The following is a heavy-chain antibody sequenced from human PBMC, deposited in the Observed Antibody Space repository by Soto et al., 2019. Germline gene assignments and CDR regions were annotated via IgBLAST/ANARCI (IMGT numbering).Heavy chain of an antibody. Sequence: SETLSLTCTVSGGSISSYYWSWIRQPPGKGLEWIGYIYYSGSTNYNPSLKSRVTISVDTSKNQFSLKLSSVTAADTAVYYCARLGYGGYACGWFAPWGRGTLVTVSS. CDR3: ARLGYGGYACGWFAP. D-gene: IGHD5-12*01. V-gene: IGHV4-59*08. J-gene: IGHJ5*02. CDR2: IYYSGST. CDR1: GGSISSYY.